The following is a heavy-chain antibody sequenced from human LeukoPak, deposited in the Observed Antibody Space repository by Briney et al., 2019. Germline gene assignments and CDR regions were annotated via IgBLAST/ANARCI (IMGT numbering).Heavy chain of an antibody. V-gene: IGHV3-21*01. CDR1: GFTFSSYS. CDR3: ARDPGWELLNYYYYYMDV. D-gene: IGHD1-26*01. CDR2: ISSSSSYI. Sequence: KPGGSLRLSCAASGFTFSSYSMNWVRQAPGKGLEWVSSISSSSSYIYYADSVKGRFTISRDNAKNSLYLQMNGLRAEDTAVYYCARDPGWELLNYYYYYMDVWGKGTTVTVSS. J-gene: IGHJ6*03.